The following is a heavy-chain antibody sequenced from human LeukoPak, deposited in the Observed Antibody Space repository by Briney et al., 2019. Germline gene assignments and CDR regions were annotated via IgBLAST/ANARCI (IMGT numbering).Heavy chain of an antibody. CDR2: IFAGDSDT. CDR1: GYPFSDYW. V-gene: IGHV5-51*01. CDR3: ARMPPRIQSRPYWSFDL. Sequence: GESLKISCKGSGYPFSDYWIAWVRRMPGKGREWMGFIFAGDSDTRYSVSLVGQVTLSVDNSANTAYLQWSSLKASDTAMYYCARMPPRIQSRPYWSFDLWGRGTQVIVSS. D-gene: IGHD4-11*01. J-gene: IGHJ2*01.